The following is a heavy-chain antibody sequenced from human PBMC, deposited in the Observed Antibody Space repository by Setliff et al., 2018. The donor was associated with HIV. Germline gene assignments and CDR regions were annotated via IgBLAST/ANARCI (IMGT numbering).Heavy chain of an antibody. CDR2: INHRGDT. Sequence: PSETLSLTCAVYGGSFSGYYWTWIRQPPGKGLEWIGDINHRGDTKYNPSLRSRVIISVDKSKNQFSLKLISLTAADTAVYYCARSLWLGDIQHWGQGTLVTVSS. CDR1: GGSFSGYY. V-gene: IGHV4-34*01. CDR3: ARSLWLGDIQH. J-gene: IGHJ1*01. D-gene: IGHD2-21*01.